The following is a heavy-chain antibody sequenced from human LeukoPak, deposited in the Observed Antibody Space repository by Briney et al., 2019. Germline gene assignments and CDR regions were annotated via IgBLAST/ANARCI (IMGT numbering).Heavy chain of an antibody. Sequence: PSETLSLTCSVSGASISSYYWSWIRQPPGKGLEWIGYINYSGSTNYNPSLKSRVTISVDTSKNQFSLKLSSVTAADTAVYYCARDQAGYSSGWTHGKYYYYYGMDVWGQGTTVTVSS. J-gene: IGHJ6*02. CDR2: INYSGST. V-gene: IGHV4-59*01. D-gene: IGHD6-19*01. CDR3: ARDQAGYSSGWTHGKYYYYYGMDV. CDR1: GASISSYY.